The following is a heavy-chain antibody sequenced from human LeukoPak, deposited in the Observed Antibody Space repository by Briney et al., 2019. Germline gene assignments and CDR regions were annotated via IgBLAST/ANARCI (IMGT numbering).Heavy chain of an antibody. CDR3: ARDPDYGDYEWDY. CDR2: IKQDGSDK. D-gene: IGHD4-17*01. CDR1: GFTFSSYW. V-gene: IGHV3-7*01. J-gene: IGHJ4*02. Sequence: GGSLRLSCAASGFTFSSYWMSWVRQAPGKGLEWVANIKQDGSDKYYVDSVKGRFTISRDNAKNSLYLQMNSLRAEDTAVYYCARDPDYGDYEWDYWGQGTLVTVSS.